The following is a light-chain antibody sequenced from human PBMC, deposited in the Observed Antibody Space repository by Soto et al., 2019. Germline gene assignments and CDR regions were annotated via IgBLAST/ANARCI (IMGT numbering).Light chain of an antibody. J-gene: IGKJ5*01. CDR3: QQSYSTPIT. CDR1: QSVSSN. Sequence: EIVMTQSPATLSVSPGERATLSCRASQSVSSNLAWYQQKPGQAPRLLIYGASSRATGIPDRFSGSGSGTDFTLTISSLQPEDFATYYCQQSYSTPITFGQGTRWRL. CDR2: GAS. V-gene: IGKV3D-15*01.